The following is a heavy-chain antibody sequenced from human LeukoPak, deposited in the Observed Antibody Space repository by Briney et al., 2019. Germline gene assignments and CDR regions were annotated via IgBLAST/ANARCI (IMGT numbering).Heavy chain of an antibody. CDR2: IRYDGSNK. CDR3: ARAEVIGWDRAFDI. D-gene: IGHD3-22*01. J-gene: IGHJ3*02. V-gene: IGHV3-30*02. Sequence: GGSLRLSCAASGFTFSSYGMHWVRQAPGKGLEWVAFIRYDGSNKYYADSVKGRFTISRDNSKNTLYLQMNSLRAEDTAVYYCARAEVIGWDRAFDIWGQGTMVTVSS. CDR1: GFTFSSYG.